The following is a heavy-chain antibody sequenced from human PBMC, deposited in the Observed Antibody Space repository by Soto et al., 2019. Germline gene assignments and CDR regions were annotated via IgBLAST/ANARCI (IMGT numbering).Heavy chain of an antibody. D-gene: IGHD3-22*01. V-gene: IGHV1-2*02. J-gene: IGHJ4*02. CDR2: INPNSGGT. CDR3: AGEIRYYYDTSGYYYGYY. Sequence: ASVKVSCKASGYTFTGYYMHWVRQAPGQGLDWMGWINPNSGGTNYAQKFQGRVTMTRDTSISTAYMELSRLRSDDTAVYYCAGEIRYYYDTSGYYYGYYWGQGTLVTVSS. CDR1: GYTFTGYY.